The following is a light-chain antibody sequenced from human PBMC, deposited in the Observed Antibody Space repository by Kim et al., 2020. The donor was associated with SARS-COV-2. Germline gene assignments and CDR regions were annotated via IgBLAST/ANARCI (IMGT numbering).Light chain of an antibody. Sequence: EIVLTQSPGTLSLSPGERATLSCRASQSVSSSCLAWYQQKPGQAPGLLIYGASRRATGIADRFSGSGSGTDFTVTISRLEPEDFAVYYCQQYGSSPPRVTFGQGTRLEIK. CDR3: QQYGSSPPRVT. CDR1: QSVSSSC. J-gene: IGKJ5*01. CDR2: GAS. V-gene: IGKV3-20*01.